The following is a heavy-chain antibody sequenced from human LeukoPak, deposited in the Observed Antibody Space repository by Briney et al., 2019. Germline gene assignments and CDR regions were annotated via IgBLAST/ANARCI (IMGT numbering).Heavy chain of an antibody. CDR1: GFTFTPYA. V-gene: IGHV3-49*04. J-gene: IGHJ4*02. Sequence: GGSLRLSCAASGFTFTPYAMSWVRHAPGRGLEGVGFIRSKAYGGTTEYAASVKGRFTISRDDSKSIANLQMNSLKTEHTAVYYCHLAAAASRDFDYWGQGTLVTVSS. CDR2: IRSKAYGGTT. CDR3: HLAAAASRDFDY. D-gene: IGHD6-13*01.